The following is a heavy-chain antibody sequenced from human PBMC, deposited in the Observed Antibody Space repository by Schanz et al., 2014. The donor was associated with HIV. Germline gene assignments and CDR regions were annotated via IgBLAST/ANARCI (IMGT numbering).Heavy chain of an antibody. J-gene: IGHJ4*02. D-gene: IGHD1-20*01. Sequence: QVQLVESGGGVVQPGRSLRLSCEASGFTFRSYAMHWVRQAPGKGLEWVAVISDDGSNKYYADSVKGRFTISRDNSKNTLYLQMNSLRAEDTAVYYCAKSLPIETATITYFDYWGQGTLVTVSS. CDR3: AKSLPIETATITYFDY. CDR1: GFTFRSYA. V-gene: IGHV3-30*18. CDR2: ISDDGSNK.